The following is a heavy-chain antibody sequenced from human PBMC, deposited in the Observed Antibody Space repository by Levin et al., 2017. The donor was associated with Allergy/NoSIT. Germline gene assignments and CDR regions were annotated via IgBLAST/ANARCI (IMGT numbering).Heavy chain of an antibody. J-gene: IGHJ4*02. CDR2: INPNGGDI. D-gene: IGHD6-19*01. V-gene: IGHV1-2*02. CDR1: GNTFSGYY. CDR3: AKDASVAGGFFDY. Sequence: ASVKVSCKASGNTFSGYYIHWVRQAPGQGLEWLGWINPNGGDIRYAQKFQGRVTLTRDTSISTAYIELSGLRSDDTAVYYCAKDASVAGGFFDYWDQGTLVIVSS.